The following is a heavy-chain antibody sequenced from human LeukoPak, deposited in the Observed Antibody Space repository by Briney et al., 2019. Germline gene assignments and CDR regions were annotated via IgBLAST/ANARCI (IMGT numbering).Heavy chain of an antibody. CDR3: ARGLGYSSGWAFDY. D-gene: IGHD6-19*01. CDR1: GFTFSSYG. V-gene: IGHV3-33*01. J-gene: IGHJ4*02. CDR2: IWYDGSNK. Sequence: GGSLRLSCAASGFTFSSYGMHWVRQAPGKGLEWVAVIWYDGSNKYYADSVKGRFTISRDNSKNTLYLQMNSLRAEDTAVYYCARGLGYSSGWAFDYWGQGTLVTVSS.